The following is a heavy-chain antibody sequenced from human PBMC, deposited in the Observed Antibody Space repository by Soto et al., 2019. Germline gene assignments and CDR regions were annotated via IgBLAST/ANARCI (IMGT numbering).Heavy chain of an antibody. CDR3: ARQHYDILTGYFPPAPPYFMDV. D-gene: IGHD3-9*01. CDR2: IYPGDSDT. Sequence: GESLKISCKGSGYSFTSYWIGWVRQMPVKGLEWMGIIYPGDSDTRYSLSFQGQVTISADKSISTAYLQWSSLKASDTAMYYCARQHYDILTGYFPPAPPYFMDVWGKGTTVTVSS. J-gene: IGHJ6*03. V-gene: IGHV5-51*01. CDR1: GYSFTSYW.